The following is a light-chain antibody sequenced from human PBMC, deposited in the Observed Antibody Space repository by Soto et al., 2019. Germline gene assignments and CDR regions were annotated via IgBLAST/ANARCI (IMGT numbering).Light chain of an antibody. CDR2: GTS. CDR1: QSVGSN. Sequence: EIVMTQSPATLSVSPGERATLSCRASQSVGSNLAWYQQKPGQAPRLLMYGTSIRATGIPGRFSGSVSGTEFTLTISSLQSEDFAVYYCQQYNDWPYTFGQGTKLDIK. J-gene: IGKJ2*01. V-gene: IGKV3-15*01. CDR3: QQYNDWPYT.